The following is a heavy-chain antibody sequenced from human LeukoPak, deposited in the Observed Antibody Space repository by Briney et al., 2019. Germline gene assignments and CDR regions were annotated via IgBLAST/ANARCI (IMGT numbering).Heavy chain of an antibody. CDR2: SDPEDGET. V-gene: IGHV1-24*01. CDR1: ASTLSDLS. Sequence: ASVKVSCKVSASTLSDLSIHWVRQAPGKGLEYVGGSDPEDGETFHAQNFQGRVTMTEDTSIDTAYMELSSLRSEDTAVYYCVTDRARLFWYFDLWGRGTLVTVSS. CDR3: VTDRARLFWYFDL. D-gene: IGHD2-21*02. J-gene: IGHJ2*01.